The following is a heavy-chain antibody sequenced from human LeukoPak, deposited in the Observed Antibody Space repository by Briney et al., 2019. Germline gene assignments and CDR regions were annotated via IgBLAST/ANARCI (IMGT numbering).Heavy chain of an antibody. CDR3: ARVEAAAKYGMDV. V-gene: IGHV4-34*01. J-gene: IGHJ6*04. CDR2: INHSGST. D-gene: IGHD6-13*01. CDR1: GGSFSGYY. Sequence: SETLSLTCAVYGGSFSGYYWSWIRQPPGKGLXXXXEINHSGSTNYNPSLKSRVTISVDTSKNQFSLKLSSVTAADTAVYYCARVEAAAKYGMDVWGKGTTVTVSS.